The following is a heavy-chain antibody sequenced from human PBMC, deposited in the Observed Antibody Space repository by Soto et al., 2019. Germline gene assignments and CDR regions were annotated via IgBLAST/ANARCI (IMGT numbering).Heavy chain of an antibody. D-gene: IGHD1-26*01. CDR3: AIRGGSYYYSWFDP. CDR1: GGSFSGYY. V-gene: IGHV4-34*01. J-gene: IGHJ5*02. CDR2: INHSGST. Sequence: QVQLQQWGAGLLKPSETLSLTCAVYGGSFSGYYWSWIRQPPGKGLEWIGEINHSGSTNYNPSLKSRVTISVDTSKNQFSLKLSSVTAANTAVYYCAIRGGSYYYSWFDPWGQGTLVTVSS.